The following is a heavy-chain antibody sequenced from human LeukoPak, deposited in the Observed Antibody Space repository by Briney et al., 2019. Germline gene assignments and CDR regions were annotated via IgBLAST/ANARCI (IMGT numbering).Heavy chain of an antibody. CDR2: INPNSGGT. D-gene: IGHD6-19*01. CDR1: GYTFTGYY. J-gene: IGHJ6*02. CDR3: ARGGARQWLVLLLGMDV. V-gene: IGHV1-2*02. Sequence: GASVKVSCKASGYTFTGYYMHWVRQAPGQGLEWMGWINPNSGGTNYAQKFQGRVTMTRDTSISTAYMELSRLRSDDTAVYYCARGGARQWLVLLLGMDVWGQGTTVTVSS.